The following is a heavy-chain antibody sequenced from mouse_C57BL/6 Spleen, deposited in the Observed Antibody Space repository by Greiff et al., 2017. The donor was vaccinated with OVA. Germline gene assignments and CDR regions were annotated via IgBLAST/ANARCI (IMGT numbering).Heavy chain of an antibody. D-gene: IGHD2-2*01. Sequence: VQLQQPGAELVKPGASVKMSCKASGYTFTSYWITWVKQRPGQGLEWIGDIYPGSGSTNYNEKFESKATLTVDTSSSTAYMQLSSLTSEDSAVYYCARGDGYDRGDYYAMDYWGQGTSVTVSS. V-gene: IGHV1-55*01. J-gene: IGHJ4*01. CDR1: GYTFTSYW. CDR2: IYPGSGST. CDR3: ARGDGYDRGDYYAMDY.